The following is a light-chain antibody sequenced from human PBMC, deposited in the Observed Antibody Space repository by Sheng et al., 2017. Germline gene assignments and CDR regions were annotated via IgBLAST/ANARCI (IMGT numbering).Light chain of an antibody. CDR1: SSDIGSYNY. V-gene: IGLV2-14*01. CDR3: SSYTTSGTGVL. CDR2: DVT. J-gene: IGLJ2*01. Sequence: QSALTQPASVSGSPGQSITISCTGTSSDIGSYNYVSWYQQHPDKAPKLMIYDVTKRPSGVSDRFAGSKSGYTASLTISGLQAEDEADYYCSSYTTSGTGVLFGGGTKLTVL.